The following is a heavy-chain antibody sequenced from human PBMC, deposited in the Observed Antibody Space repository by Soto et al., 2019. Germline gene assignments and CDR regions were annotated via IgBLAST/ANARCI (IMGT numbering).Heavy chain of an antibody. Sequence: QLQLQESGSGLVKPSQTLSLTCAVSGGSIRSGGYSWSWIRQPPGKGLEWIGYIYHSGSTYYNPSRKSRLTISVDRSKNQFSLNLSSVAAADRAGYYCARVPDYWGQGTLVTVSS. CDR3: ARVPDY. J-gene: IGHJ4*02. V-gene: IGHV4-30-2*01. CDR2: IYHSGST. CDR1: GGSIRSGGYS.